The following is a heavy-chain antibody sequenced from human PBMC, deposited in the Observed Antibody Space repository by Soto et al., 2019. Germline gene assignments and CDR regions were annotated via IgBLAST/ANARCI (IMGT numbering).Heavy chain of an antibody. CDR2: IFSNDEK. J-gene: IGHJ6*02. CDR1: GFSLSNARMG. V-gene: IGHV2-26*01. CDR3: ARRIGYCSGGSCRIGYYYYYYGMDV. Sequence: SGPTLVNPTETLTLTCTVSGFSLSNARMGVSWIRQPPGKALEWLAHIFSNDEKSYSTSLKSRLTISKDTSKSQVVLTMTNMEPVDTATYYCARRIGYCSGGSCRIGYYYYYYGMDVWGQGTTVTVSS. D-gene: IGHD2-15*01.